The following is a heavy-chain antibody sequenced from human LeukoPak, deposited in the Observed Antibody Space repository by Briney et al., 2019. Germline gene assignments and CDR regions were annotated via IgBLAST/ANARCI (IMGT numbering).Heavy chain of an antibody. CDR3: ARDLKCMVRGVGGSV. V-gene: IGHV3-66*01. J-gene: IGHJ4*02. D-gene: IGHD3-10*01. CDR1: GFSVRSQF. Sequence: GGSLRLSCAASGFSVRSQFMNWVRQAPGKGLEWVAVISGGGATYYADSVKCRFTISRDTSKNTLYLQMNSLRAEDTAVYYCARDLKCMVRGVGGSVWGQGTLVTVSS. CDR2: ISGGGAT.